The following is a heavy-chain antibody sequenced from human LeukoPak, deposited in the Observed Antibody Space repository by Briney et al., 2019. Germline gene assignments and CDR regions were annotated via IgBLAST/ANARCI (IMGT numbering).Heavy chain of an antibody. J-gene: IGHJ4*02. Sequence: GGSLRLSCAASGFTFSSYAMHWVRQAPGKGLEWVAVISYDGSNKYYADSVKGRFTISRDNSKNTLYLQMDSLRAEDTAVYYCARDGDYDILTGYDYWGQGTLVTVSS. CDR1: GFTFSSYA. D-gene: IGHD3-9*01. CDR2: ISYDGSNK. V-gene: IGHV3-30*04. CDR3: ARDGDYDILTGYDY.